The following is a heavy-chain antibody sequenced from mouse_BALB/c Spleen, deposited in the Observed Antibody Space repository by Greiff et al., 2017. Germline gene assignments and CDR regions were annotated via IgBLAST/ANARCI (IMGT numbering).Heavy chain of an antibody. V-gene: IGHV5-6*01. CDR3: AIYYRYDGIDY. D-gene: IGHD2-14*01. CDR2: ISSGGSYT. CDR1: GFTFSSYG. J-gene: IGHJ2*01. Sequence: EVKFVESGGDLVQPGESLKLSCAASGFTFSSYGMSWVRQTPDKRLEWVETISSGGSYTYYPVSVKGRFTISRDNAKNTLYLQMSSLKSEDTAMYDCAIYYRYDGIDYWGQGTTLTVSS.